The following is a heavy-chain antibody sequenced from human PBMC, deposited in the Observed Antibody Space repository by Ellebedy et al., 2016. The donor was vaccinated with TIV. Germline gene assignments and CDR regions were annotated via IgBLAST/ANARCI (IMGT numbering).Heavy chain of an antibody. CDR2: TSSNSNYI. V-gene: IGHV3-21*01. D-gene: IGHD6-13*01. J-gene: IGHJ4*02. CDR1: GFTFSSYS. Sequence: PGGSLRLSCAASGFTFSSYSMNWVRQAPGKGLGWVSSTSSNSNYIYYADSVRGRFTISRENAKKSLYLQMNSLRAEDTAVYYCARGAKAAAGDDYWGQGTLVTVSS. CDR3: ARGAKAAAGDDY.